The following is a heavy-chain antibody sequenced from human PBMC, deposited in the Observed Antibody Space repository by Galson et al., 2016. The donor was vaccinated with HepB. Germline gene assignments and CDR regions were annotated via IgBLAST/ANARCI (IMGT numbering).Heavy chain of an antibody. Sequence: SETLSLTCVVSGASIGNSTSYWGWIRQPPGKGLQWIGTVYFSGTTYYSPSLKGRVTMSIDSAKNQFSLKLTSVTAADTAIYFCAKSKVNSGGYWIFDFWGQGALITVSS. CDR3: AKSKVNSGGYWIFDF. D-gene: IGHD1-26*01. J-gene: IGHJ4*02. CDR2: VYFSGTT. CDR1: GASIGNSTSY. V-gene: IGHV4-39*07.